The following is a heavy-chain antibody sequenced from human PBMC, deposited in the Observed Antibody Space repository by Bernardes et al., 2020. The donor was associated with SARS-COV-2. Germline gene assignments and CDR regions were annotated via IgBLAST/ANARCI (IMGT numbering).Heavy chain of an antibody. CDR2: IYPGDSDT. Sequence: GGSLKISCEDSGYSFNTYWLAWVRQMHGKGLEWMGIIYPGDSDTRYSPSFQGQVTISADTSIRTAYLQWSSLKASDTAMYYCVRTQDSYGHPHFDYWGQGTLLTVAT. CDR3: VRTQDSYGHPHFDY. V-gene: IGHV5-51*01. J-gene: IGHJ4*02. D-gene: IGHD5-18*01. CDR1: GYSFNTYW.